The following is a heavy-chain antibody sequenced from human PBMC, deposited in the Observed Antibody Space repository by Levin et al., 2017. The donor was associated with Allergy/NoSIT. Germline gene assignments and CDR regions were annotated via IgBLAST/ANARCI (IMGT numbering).Heavy chain of an antibody. V-gene: IGHV1-69*01. D-gene: IGHD3-22*01. CDR3: ARGYYDSSGYSPFDY. CDR1: GGTFSSYA. J-gene: IGHJ4*02. CDR2: IIPIFGTA. Sequence: KISCKASGGTFSSYAISWVRQAPGQGLEWMGGIIPIFGTANYAQKFQGRVTITADESTSTAYMELSSLRSEDTAVYYCARGYYDSSGYSPFDYWGQGTLVTVSS.